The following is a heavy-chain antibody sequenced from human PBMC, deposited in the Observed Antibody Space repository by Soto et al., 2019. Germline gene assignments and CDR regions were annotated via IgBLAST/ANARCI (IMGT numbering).Heavy chain of an antibody. CDR2: IYHSGST. Sequence: QVQLQESGPGLVKPSGTLSLTCAVSGGSISSSNWWSWIRQPPGKGLEWIGEIYHSGSTNYNPSLKSRVTTSVDKSKTQFSLKLSSVTAADTAVYYCATLTTMIGPHYWGQGTLVTVSS. J-gene: IGHJ4*02. CDR3: ATLTTMIGPHY. V-gene: IGHV4-4*02. D-gene: IGHD3-22*01. CDR1: GGSISSSNW.